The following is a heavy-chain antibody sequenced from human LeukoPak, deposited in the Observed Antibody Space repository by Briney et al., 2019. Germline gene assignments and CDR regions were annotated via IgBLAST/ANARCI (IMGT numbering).Heavy chain of an antibody. CDR2: INPNSGGT. CDR3: ARDRPGSITMVRGVIIKTEYHFDY. CDR1: GYTFTGYY. V-gene: IGHV1-2*02. D-gene: IGHD3-10*01. J-gene: IGHJ4*02. Sequence: ASVKVSCKASGYTFTGYYMHWVRQAPGQGLEWMGWINPNSGGTNYAQKFQGRVTMTRDTSISTAYMELSRLRSDDTAVYHCARDRPGSITMVRGVIIKTEYHFDYWGQGTLVTVSS.